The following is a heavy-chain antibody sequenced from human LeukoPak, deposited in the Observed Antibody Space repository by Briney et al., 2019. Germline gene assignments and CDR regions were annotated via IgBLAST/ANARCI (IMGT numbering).Heavy chain of an antibody. Sequence: SETLSLTCGVYGGSFSGYFWSWIRQPPGKGLEWIGEIKHSGSTNYNPSLKSRVTISVDTSKNQFSLKLSSVTAADTAVYYCARGDYGDFEYFQHWGQGTLVTVSS. D-gene: IGHD4-17*01. J-gene: IGHJ1*01. CDR1: GGSFSGYF. V-gene: IGHV4-34*01. CDR2: IKHSGST. CDR3: ARGDYGDFEYFQH.